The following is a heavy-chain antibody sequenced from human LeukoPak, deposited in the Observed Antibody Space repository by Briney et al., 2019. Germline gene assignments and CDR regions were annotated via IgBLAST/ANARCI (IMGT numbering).Heavy chain of an antibody. J-gene: IGHJ4*02. V-gene: IGHV3-15*07. CDR2: TKSSADGGTI. CDR1: GLIFHNVW. CDR3: TTGVSY. Sequence: GGSLRLSCAASGLIFHNVWMNWVRQAPGKGLEWVGRTKSSADGGTIDYAAPVKGRFTISRDDSKDMLYLQMNGLKTEDTAVYYCTTGVSYWGQGTLVTVSS.